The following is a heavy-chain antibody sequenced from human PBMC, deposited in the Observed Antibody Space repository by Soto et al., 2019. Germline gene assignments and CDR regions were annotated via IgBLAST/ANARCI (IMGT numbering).Heavy chain of an antibody. CDR1: GGSISSSSYY. Sequence: QLQLQESGPGLVKPSETLSLTCTVSGGSISSSSYYWGWIRQPPGKGLEWIGSIYYSGSTYYNPSLKSRVPISVDTSKNQFSLKLSSVTAADTAVYYCASTHYYGSGSYYRVFDYWGQGTLVTVSS. CDR2: IYYSGST. CDR3: ASTHYYGSGSYYRVFDY. V-gene: IGHV4-39*01. J-gene: IGHJ4*02. D-gene: IGHD3-10*01.